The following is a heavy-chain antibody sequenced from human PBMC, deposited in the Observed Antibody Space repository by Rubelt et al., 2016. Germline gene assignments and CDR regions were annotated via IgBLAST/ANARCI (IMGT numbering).Heavy chain of an antibody. D-gene: IGHD3-16*01. CDR1: GDSLRGSY. J-gene: IGHJ5*02. V-gene: IGHV4-59*08. CDR2: IHYGGST. CDR3: GRHGGDIAGDNGCDV. Sequence: QVQLHESGPGLVRPSETLSLTCTVSGDSLRGSYWAWMRHRPGVGLEWLGSIHYGGSTTYKHYLKTRLPISVDTSKNPFSLGLSSMTASETATYYGGRHGGDIAGDNGCDVWGPGTLVTVSS.